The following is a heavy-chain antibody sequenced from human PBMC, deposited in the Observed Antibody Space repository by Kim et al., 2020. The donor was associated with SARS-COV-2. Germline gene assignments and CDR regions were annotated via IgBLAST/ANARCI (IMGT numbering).Heavy chain of an antibody. Sequence: YPATGKGQFTISRDNAKNSLYLQMNSLRAEDTAVYYCARDAYYYYGMDVWGQGTTVTVSS. V-gene: IGHV3-48*01. J-gene: IGHJ6*02. CDR3: ARDAYYYYGMDV.